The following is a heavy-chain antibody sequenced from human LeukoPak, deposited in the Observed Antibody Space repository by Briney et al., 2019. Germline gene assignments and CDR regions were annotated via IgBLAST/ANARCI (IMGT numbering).Heavy chain of an antibody. CDR2: MNPNSANT. J-gene: IGHJ4*02. D-gene: IGHD3-10*01. CDR1: GYTFTSYY. Sequence: GASVKVSCKASGYTFTSYYINWVRQATGQGLEWMGWMNPNSANTGYAQNFQGRVTMTRNTSISTAYMELSSLRSEDTAVYYCAIRFSRGSGSAIDYWGQGTLVTVSS. CDR3: AIRFSRGSGSAIDY. V-gene: IGHV1-8*01.